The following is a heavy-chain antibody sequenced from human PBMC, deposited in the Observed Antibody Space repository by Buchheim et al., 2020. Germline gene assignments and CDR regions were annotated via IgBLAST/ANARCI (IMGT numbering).Heavy chain of an antibody. CDR3: ARWDYYYDRSGYNF. CDR1: GGSVSSGSYY. CDR2: IYSSGST. J-gene: IGHJ4*02. V-gene: IGHV4-61*01. D-gene: IGHD3-22*01. Sequence: QVQLQESGPGLVKPSETLSLTCTVSGGSVSSGSYYWTWLRQPPGKGLEWIGYIYSSGSTSYNPSLKSRVTISLNASKTQFSLKLTSMTAADTAVYYCARWDYYYDRSGYNFWGQGTL.